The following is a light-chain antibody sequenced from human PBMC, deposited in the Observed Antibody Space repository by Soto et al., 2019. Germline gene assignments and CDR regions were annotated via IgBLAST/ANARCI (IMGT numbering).Light chain of an antibody. CDR1: QSVSSN. CDR2: GAS. V-gene: IGKV3-15*01. Sequence: EIQMTQSPSSLSASVGERATLSCRASQSVSSNLDWYQQKPGQAPRLLIYGASTWASGIPARFSGSGSGTEFTLTISSLQSEDFATYYCQQCGSSPGTFGQGTKVDIK. J-gene: IGKJ1*01. CDR3: QQCGSSPGT.